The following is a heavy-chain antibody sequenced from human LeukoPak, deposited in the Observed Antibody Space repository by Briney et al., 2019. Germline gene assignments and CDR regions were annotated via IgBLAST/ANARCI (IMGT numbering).Heavy chain of an antibody. D-gene: IGHD2-15*01. J-gene: IGHJ6*02. CDR3: ARDLRCSDGSCYSGYFHYGMDV. CDR2: INNDESDT. Sequence: GGSLRLSCTAPGFTFGNYWMHWFRQAPGKGLMWVSHINNDESDTKYADSVKGRFTISRDNARSTLYLQMNSLRADDTAVYYCARDLRCSDGSCYSGYFHYGMDVWGQGTTVSVSS. V-gene: IGHV3-74*01. CDR1: GFTFGNYW.